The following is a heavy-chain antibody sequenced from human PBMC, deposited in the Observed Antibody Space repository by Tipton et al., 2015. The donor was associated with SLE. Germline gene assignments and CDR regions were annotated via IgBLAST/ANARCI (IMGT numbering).Heavy chain of an antibody. CDR2: INHSGST. CDR1: GGSFSGYY. J-gene: IGHJ4*02. D-gene: IGHD6-6*01. Sequence: LRLSCAVYGGSFSGYYWSWIRQPPGKGLEWIGEINHSGSTNYNPSLKSRVTISVDTSKNQFSLKLSSVTAADTAVYYCARATSSSSELGDYWGQGTLVTVSS. V-gene: IGHV4-34*01. CDR3: ARATSSSSELGDY.